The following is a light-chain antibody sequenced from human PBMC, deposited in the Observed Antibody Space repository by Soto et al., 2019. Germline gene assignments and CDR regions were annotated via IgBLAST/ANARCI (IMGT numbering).Light chain of an antibody. V-gene: IGLV2-23*02. CDR2: EVT. CDR3: CSYAGSSTFWV. Sequence: QSVLTQPASVSGSPGQSITISCTGTSSDVGNYNLVSWYQQHPNKAPRLMIYEVTKRPSGVSNRFSGSKSGNTASLTISGLQAEDEADYYCCSYAGSSTFWVFGGGTKLTVL. CDR1: SSDVGNYNL. J-gene: IGLJ3*02.